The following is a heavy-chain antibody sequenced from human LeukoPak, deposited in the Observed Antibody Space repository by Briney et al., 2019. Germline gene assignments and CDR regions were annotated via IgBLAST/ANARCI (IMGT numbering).Heavy chain of an antibody. CDR3: ARDDPSGSYYPLFDN. CDR1: GYTFTSYA. CDR2: INAGNGNT. Sequence: ASVKVSCKASGYTFTSYAMHWVRQAPGQRLEWMGWINAGNGNTKYSQKFQGRVTITADESTSTAYMELSSLRSEDTAVYYCARDDPSGSYYPLFDNWGQGTLVTVSS. V-gene: IGHV1-3*01. D-gene: IGHD1-26*01. J-gene: IGHJ4*02.